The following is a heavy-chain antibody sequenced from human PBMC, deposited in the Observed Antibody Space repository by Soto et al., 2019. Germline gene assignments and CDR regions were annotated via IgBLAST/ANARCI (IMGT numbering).Heavy chain of an antibody. V-gene: IGHV1-2*02. J-gene: IGHJ4*02. D-gene: IGHD2-15*01. CDR2: INPNSGGT. CDR3: ARASRNRGYCSGGTCYEPKTPDY. CDR1: GCPLTGYY. Sequence: SVKLDCKTSGCPLTGYYMDWVRQAHGQGLEWMGWINPNSGGTNYAQKFQGRVTMTRDTSISTAYMELSRLRSDDTAVYYCARASRNRGYCSGGTCYEPKTPDYCGQRTLVTVPS.